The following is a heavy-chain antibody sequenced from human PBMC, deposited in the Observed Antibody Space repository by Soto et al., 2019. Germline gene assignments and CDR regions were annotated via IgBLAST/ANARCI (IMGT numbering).Heavy chain of an antibody. D-gene: IGHD2-2*01. CDR2: IYYSGST. CDR1: GGSISSGDYY. V-gene: IGHV4-30-4*01. CDR3: ASSNVPHAEGSSAGDFDY. Sequence: SETLSLTCTVSGGSISSGDYYWSWIRQPPGKGLEWIGYIYYSGSTYYNPSLKSRVTISVDTSKNQFSLKLSSVTAADTAVYYCASSNVPHAEGSSAGDFDYWRQGTLVTVSS. J-gene: IGHJ4*02.